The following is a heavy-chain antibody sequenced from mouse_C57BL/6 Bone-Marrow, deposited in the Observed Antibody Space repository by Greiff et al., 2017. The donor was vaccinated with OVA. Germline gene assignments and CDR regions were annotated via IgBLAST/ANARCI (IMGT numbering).Heavy chain of an antibody. D-gene: IGHD1-1*01. Sequence: QVQLQQPGAELVKPGASVKLSCKASGYTFTSYWMHWVKQRPGRGLEWIGRIDPNSGGTKYNEKFKSKATLTVDKPSSTAYMQLSSHTSEASAVYYCAKDGPWYFDVWGTGTTVTVSS. CDR3: AKDGPWYFDV. V-gene: IGHV1-72*01. CDR1: GYTFTSYW. J-gene: IGHJ1*03. CDR2: IDPNSGGT.